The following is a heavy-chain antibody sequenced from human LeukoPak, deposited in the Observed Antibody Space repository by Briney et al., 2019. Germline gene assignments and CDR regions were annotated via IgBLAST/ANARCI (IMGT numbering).Heavy chain of an antibody. D-gene: IGHD3-22*01. CDR2: IIPIFGTA. J-gene: IGHJ1*01. Sequence: ASVKVSCKASGGTFSSYAISWVRQAPGQGLEWMGGIIPIFGTANYAQKFQGRVTITTDESTSTAYMELSSLGSEDTAVYYCARGQYYYDSSGYYLFQHWGQGTLVTVSS. V-gene: IGHV1-69*05. CDR3: ARGQYYYDSSGYYLFQH. CDR1: GGTFSSYA.